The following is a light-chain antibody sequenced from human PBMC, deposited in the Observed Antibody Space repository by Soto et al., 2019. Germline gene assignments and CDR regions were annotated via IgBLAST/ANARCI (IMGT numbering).Light chain of an antibody. Sequence: QSALTQPASVSGSPGQSITIACTGTNRDVGSYNLVSWYQQRPGEAPKLIISEVRNRPSEISYRFTGSKSGNTASLTISGLQAEDEADYYCSSYTTTSTLVFGGGTKLTVL. CDR2: EVR. J-gene: IGLJ3*02. V-gene: IGLV2-14*01. CDR3: SSYTTTSTLV. CDR1: NRDVGSYNL.